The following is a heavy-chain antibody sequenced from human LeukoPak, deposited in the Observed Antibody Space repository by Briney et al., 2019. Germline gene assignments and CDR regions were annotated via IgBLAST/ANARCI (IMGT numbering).Heavy chain of an antibody. V-gene: IGHV3-11*04. CDR2: ISSSGSTI. Sequence: GGSLRLSCAASGYSFSDYDMSWIRQAPGKGLEWVSYISSSGSTIYYADSVKGRFTISRDNAKNSLYLQMNSLRAEDTAVYYCAELGITMIGGVWGKGTTVTISS. CDR1: GYSFSDYD. J-gene: IGHJ6*04. CDR3: AELGITMIGGV. D-gene: IGHD3-10*02.